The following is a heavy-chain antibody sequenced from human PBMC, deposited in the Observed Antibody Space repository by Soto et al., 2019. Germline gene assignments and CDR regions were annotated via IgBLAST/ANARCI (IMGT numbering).Heavy chain of an antibody. CDR1: GFTFSSYW. Sequence: GGSLRLSCAASGFTFSSYWMHWVRQAPGKXLVWVSRINSDGSSTSYADSVKGRFTISRDNAKNTLYLQMNSLRAEDTAVYYCARAPQLYYYDSSGQGGMDVWGQGTTVTVSS. V-gene: IGHV3-74*01. CDR3: ARAPQLYYYDSSGQGGMDV. CDR2: INSDGSST. D-gene: IGHD3-22*01. J-gene: IGHJ6*02.